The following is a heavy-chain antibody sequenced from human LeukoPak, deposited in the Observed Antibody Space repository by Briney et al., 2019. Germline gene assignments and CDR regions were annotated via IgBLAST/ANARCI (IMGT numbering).Heavy chain of an antibody. CDR3: SRFYSSGWASGAFDI. CDR1: GFTFSDYA. Sequence: GGSLRLSCTASGFTFSDYAMSWVRQAPGKGLEWIGFIRNKPNGETTEYAASVKGRFTISRDDSKSIAHLQMNSLKSEDTAVYYCSRFYSSGWASGAFDIWGQGTMVTVSS. D-gene: IGHD3-22*01. J-gene: IGHJ3*02. V-gene: IGHV3-49*04. CDR2: IRNKPNGETT.